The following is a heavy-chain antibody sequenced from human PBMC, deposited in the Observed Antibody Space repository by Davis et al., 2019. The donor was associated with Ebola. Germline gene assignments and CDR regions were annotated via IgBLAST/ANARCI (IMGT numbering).Heavy chain of an antibody. CDR1: GFTFSSYA. J-gene: IGHJ4*02. Sequence: GESLKISCAASGFTFSSYAMSWVRQAAGKGLEWVSAISGSGGSTYYADSVKGRFTISRDNSKNTLYLQMNSLRAEDTAVYYCARDITMVRGFPDYWGQGTLVTVSS. CDR3: ARDITMVRGFPDY. D-gene: IGHD3-10*01. CDR2: ISGSGGST. V-gene: IGHV3-23*01.